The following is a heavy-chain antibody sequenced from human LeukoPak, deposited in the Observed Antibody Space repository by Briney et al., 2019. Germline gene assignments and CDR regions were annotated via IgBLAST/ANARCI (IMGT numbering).Heavy chain of an antibody. CDR1: GYTFTGYC. D-gene: IGHD3-22*01. Sequence: ASVKVSCKASGYTFTGYCMHWVRQAPGQGLEWMGWINPNSGGTNYAQKFQGRVTMTRDTSISTAYMELSRLRSDDTAVYYCARPDYYDSSGYPDYWGQGTLVTVSS. J-gene: IGHJ4*02. CDR3: ARPDYYDSSGYPDY. V-gene: IGHV1-2*02. CDR2: INPNSGGT.